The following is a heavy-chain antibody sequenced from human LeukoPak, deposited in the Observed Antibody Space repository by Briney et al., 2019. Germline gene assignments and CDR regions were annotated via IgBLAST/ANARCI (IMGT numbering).Heavy chain of an antibody. CDR1: GFTFSSYA. CDR2: ISGSGGST. CDR3: AKARYNRSYGATTNWFDP. V-gene: IGHV3-23*01. J-gene: IGHJ5*02. D-gene: IGHD1-14*01. Sequence: GGSLRLSCAASGFTFSSYAMNWVRQAPGKGLEWVSAISGSGGSTYYADSVKGRFTISRDNSKNTLYLQMNSLRAEDTVVYYCAKARYNRSYGATTNWFDPWGQGTLVTVSS.